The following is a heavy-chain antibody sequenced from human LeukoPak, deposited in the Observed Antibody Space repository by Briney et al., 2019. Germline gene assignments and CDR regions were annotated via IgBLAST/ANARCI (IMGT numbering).Heavy chain of an antibody. CDR3: ATGGWGYCSGGSCYFSHRWFDP. V-gene: IGHV1-24*01. CDR1: GYTLTELS. D-gene: IGHD2-15*01. CDR2: FDPEDGET. Sequence: ASVKVSCMVSGYTLTELSMHWVRQAPGKGLEWMGGFDPEDGETIYAQKFQGRVTMTEDTSTDTAYMELSSLRSEDTAVYYCATGGWGYCSGGSCYFSHRWFDPWGQGTLVTVSS. J-gene: IGHJ5*02.